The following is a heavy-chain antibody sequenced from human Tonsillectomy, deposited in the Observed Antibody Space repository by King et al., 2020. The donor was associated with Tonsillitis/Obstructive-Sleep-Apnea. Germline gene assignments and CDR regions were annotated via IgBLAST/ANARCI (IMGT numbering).Heavy chain of an antibody. V-gene: IGHV3-9*01. CDR1: GFTFDDYA. Sequence: VQLVESGGGLVQPGRSLRLSCAASGFTFDDYAMHWVRQAPGKGLEWVSGISWNSGSVVYAGAVRGRFTISRDNGKNSLYLQMNSLRPDDTALYYCAKDLIIAVSGTPGDAFDMWGQGKMVTVSS. D-gene: IGHD6-13*01. CDR3: AKDLIIAVSGTPGDAFDM. CDR2: ISWNSGSV. J-gene: IGHJ3*02.